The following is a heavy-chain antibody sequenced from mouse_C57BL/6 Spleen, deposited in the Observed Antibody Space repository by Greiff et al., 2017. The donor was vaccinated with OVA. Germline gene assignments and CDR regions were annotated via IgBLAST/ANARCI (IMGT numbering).Heavy chain of an antibody. CDR1: GYTFTSYW. D-gene: IGHD1-1*01. Sequence: QVQLQQPGAELVKPGASVKLSCKASGYTFTSYWMHWVKQRPGRGLEWIGRIDPNSGGTKYTAKFKSKATLTVDKPSSTAYPQLSSLTSEDSAVYYGARVPHYGSRPWYFDVWGTGTTVTVSS. CDR3: ARVPHYGSRPWYFDV. J-gene: IGHJ1*03. V-gene: IGHV1-72*01. CDR2: IDPNSGGT.